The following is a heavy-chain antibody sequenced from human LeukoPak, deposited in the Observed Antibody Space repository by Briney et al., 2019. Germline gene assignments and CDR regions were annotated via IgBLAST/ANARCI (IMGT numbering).Heavy chain of an antibody. J-gene: IGHJ4*02. Sequence: PGGSLRLSCAASGFTISSNYMSWVRQAPGKGLEWVSVIYSGGSTYYADSVKGRFTISRHNSKNTLYLQMNSLRAEDTAVYYCARDRFGYCSGGSCHSGGAFDIWGQGTLVTVSS. CDR2: IYSGGST. V-gene: IGHV3-53*04. D-gene: IGHD2-15*01. CDR1: GFTISSNY. CDR3: ARDRFGYCSGGSCHSGGAFDI.